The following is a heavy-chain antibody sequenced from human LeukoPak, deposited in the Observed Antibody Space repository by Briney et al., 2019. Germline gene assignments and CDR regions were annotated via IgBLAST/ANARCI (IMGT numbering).Heavy chain of an antibody. CDR2: INQDGSEE. J-gene: IGHJ4*02. Sequence: GGSLRLSCAASGFTFSHYWMTWVRQAPGKGLEWVAQINQDGSEEYYMDSVKARFTISRDNAKNSVFLQMNSLRAEDTAVYYCVRDGGVSGYDLLDYWGQGTLVTISS. CDR1: GFTFSHYW. CDR3: VRDGGVSGYDLLDY. V-gene: IGHV3-7*01. D-gene: IGHD5-12*01.